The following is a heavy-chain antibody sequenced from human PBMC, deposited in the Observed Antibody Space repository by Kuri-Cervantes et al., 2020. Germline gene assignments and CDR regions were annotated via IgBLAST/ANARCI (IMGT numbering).Heavy chain of an antibody. CDR3: AQSSRYQFDDSGSYSYYYYFYMDV. CDR1: GFTFSSYA. Sequence: GESLKISCAASGFTFSSYAMSWVRQAPGKGLEWVSGISGSGGDKYYADSVKGRFTISRDNSKNTLYLQMNSLRAEDTAVYYCAQSSRYQFDDSGSYSYYYYFYMDVWGKGNTVTVSS. J-gene: IGHJ6*03. V-gene: IGHV3-23*01. CDR2: ISGSGGDK. D-gene: IGHD3-22*01.